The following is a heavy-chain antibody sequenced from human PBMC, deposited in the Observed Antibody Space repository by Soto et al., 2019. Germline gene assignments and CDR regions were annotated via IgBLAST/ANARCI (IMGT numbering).Heavy chain of an antibody. J-gene: IGHJ4*02. CDR3: ARNDYGDYYLTDY. Sequence: QVQLVESGGGVVQPGRSLRLSCAASGFTFSSYAMHWVRQAPGKGLEWVAVISYDGSNKYYADSVKGRFTISRDNSKNTLYLQMNSLRAEDTAVYYCARNDYGDYYLTDYWGQGTLVTVSS. D-gene: IGHD4-17*01. CDR2: ISYDGSNK. V-gene: IGHV3-30-3*01. CDR1: GFTFSSYA.